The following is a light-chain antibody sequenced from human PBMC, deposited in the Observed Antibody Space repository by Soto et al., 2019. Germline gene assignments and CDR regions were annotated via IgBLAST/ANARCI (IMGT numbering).Light chain of an antibody. CDR2: DVS. V-gene: IGLV2-14*01. CDR1: SSDVGGYNY. J-gene: IGLJ2*01. Sequence: QSALTQPASVSGSPGQSITISCTGTSSDVGGYNYVSWYQQHPGKAPKLMIYDVSNRPSGVSNRFSGSKSGNTASLTISGLQAEDEDDYYCSSYTSSSTLVFGGGTKHTVL. CDR3: SSYTSSSTLV.